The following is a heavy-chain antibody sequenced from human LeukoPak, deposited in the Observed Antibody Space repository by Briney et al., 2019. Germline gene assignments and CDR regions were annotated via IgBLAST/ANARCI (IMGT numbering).Heavy chain of an antibody. D-gene: IGHD1-1*01. CDR3: TGQQQLAY. CDR1: GLSFANYA. J-gene: IGHJ4*02. V-gene: IGHV3-49*04. Sequence: PGGSLTLSCAASGLSFANYAMGWVRQAPGKGLEWLTVIRSKNYGGTIGSAPSLRGRFVVSRDDSKSILYLQMNSLKIEDTGVYYCTGQQQLAYWGQGVLVTVSS. CDR2: IRSKNYGGTI.